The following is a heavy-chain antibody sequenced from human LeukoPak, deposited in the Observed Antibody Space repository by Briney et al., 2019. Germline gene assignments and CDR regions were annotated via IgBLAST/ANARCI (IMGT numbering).Heavy chain of an antibody. V-gene: IGHV3-30*03. Sequence: GGSLRLSCAASGFTFSSYGMHWVRQAPGKGLEWVAVISYDGSNKYYADSVKGRFTISRDNSKNTLYLQMNSLRAEDTAVYYCARGRSGSALDYWGQGTLVTVSS. D-gene: IGHD1-26*01. CDR2: ISYDGSNK. J-gene: IGHJ4*02. CDR3: ARGRSGSALDY. CDR1: GFTFSSYG.